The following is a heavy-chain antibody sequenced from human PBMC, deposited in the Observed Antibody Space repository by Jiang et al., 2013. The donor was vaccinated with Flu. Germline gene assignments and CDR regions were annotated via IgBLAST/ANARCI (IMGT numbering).Heavy chain of an antibody. CDR2: INWNGGST. CDR1: GFTFDDYG. CDR3: ARGGGDSLDY. D-gene: IGHD4-17*01. Sequence: RLSCAASGFTFDDYGMSWVRQPPGRGLEWVSGINWNGGSTGYADSVKGRFTISRDNAKNSLYLQMNSLRAEDTALFYCARGGGDSLDYWGQGTLVTVSS. J-gene: IGHJ4*02. V-gene: IGHV3-20*04.